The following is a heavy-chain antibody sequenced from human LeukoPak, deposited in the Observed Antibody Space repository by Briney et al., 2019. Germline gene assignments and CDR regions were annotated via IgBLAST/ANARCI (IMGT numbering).Heavy chain of an antibody. J-gene: IGHJ4*02. V-gene: IGHV4-39*01. CDR3: ARGGGGATVIDY. Sequence: SETLSLTCTVSGGSIRSYYWSWIRQPPGKGLEWIGSIYYSGSTYYNPSLKSRVTISVDTSKNQFSLKLSSVTAADTAVYYCARGGGGATVIDYWGQGTLVTVSS. CDR1: GGSIRSYY. CDR2: IYYSGST. D-gene: IGHD1-26*01.